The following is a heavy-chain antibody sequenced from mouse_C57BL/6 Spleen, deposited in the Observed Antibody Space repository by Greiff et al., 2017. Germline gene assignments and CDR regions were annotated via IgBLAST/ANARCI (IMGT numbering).Heavy chain of an antibody. CDR1: GYTFTSYW. CDR3: AIYYGNYPAWFAY. J-gene: IGHJ3*01. Sequence: QVQLQQPGAELVKPGASVKVSCKASGYTFTSYWMHWVKQRPGQGLEWIGRIHPSDSDTNYNQKFKGKATLTVDKSSSTASMQLSSLTSEDSAVYYCAIYYGNYPAWFAYWGQGTLVTVSA. CDR2: IHPSDSDT. D-gene: IGHD2-1*01. V-gene: IGHV1-74*01.